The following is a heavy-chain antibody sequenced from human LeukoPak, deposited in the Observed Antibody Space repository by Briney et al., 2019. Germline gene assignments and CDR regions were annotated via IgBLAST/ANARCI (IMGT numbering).Heavy chain of an antibody. CDR3: ARKGRDGYNYFDY. CDR2: IYPGDSDT. D-gene: IGHD5-24*01. Sequence: GESLKISCKGSGYNFTSYWIGWVRQMPGKGLEWMGIIYPGDSDTRYSPSFQGQVTISADKSISTAYLQWSSLKASDTAIYYCARKGRDGYNYFDYWGQGTLVTVSS. CDR1: GYNFTSYW. V-gene: IGHV5-51*01. J-gene: IGHJ4*02.